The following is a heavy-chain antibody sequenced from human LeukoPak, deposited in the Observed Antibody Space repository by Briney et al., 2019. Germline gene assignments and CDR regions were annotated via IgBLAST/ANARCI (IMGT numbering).Heavy chain of an antibody. J-gene: IGHJ4*02. CDR1: GFTFSSYA. CDR2: ISYDGSNK. V-gene: IGHV3-30*04. CDR3: ARPYSGYAPGYFDY. D-gene: IGHD5-12*01. Sequence: GGSLRLSCAASGFTFSSYAMHWVRQAPGKGLEWVAVISYDGSNKYYADSVKGRFTISRDNSKNTLYLQMNSLRAEDTAVYYCARPYSGYAPGYFDYWGQGTLVTVS.